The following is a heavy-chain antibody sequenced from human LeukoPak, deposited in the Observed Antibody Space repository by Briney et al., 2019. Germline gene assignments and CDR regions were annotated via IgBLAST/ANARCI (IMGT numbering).Heavy chain of an antibody. V-gene: IGHV3-21*01. D-gene: IGHD5-12*01. CDR3: ARDDSGYDYGGY. CDR1: GFTFSSYS. J-gene: IGHJ4*02. CDR2: ISSSSSYI. Sequence: PGGSLRLSCAASGFTFSSYSMNWVRQAPGKGLEWVSSISSSSSYIYYADSVKGRSTISRDNAKNSLYLQMNSLRAEDTAVYYCARDDSGYDYGGYWGQGTLVTVSS.